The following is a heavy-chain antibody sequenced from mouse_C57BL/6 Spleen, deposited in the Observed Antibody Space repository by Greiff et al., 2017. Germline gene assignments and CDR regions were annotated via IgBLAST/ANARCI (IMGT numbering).Heavy chain of an antibody. CDR3: AKVYYGNYHYFDY. V-gene: IGHV5-17*01. Sequence: EVQGVESGGGLVKPGGSLKLSCAASGFTFSDYGMHWVRQAPEKGLEWVAYISSGSSTIYYADTVKGRFTISRDNAKNTLFLQMTSLRAEDTAMYYCAKVYYGNYHYFDYWGQGTTLTVSS. CDR1: GFTFSDYG. CDR2: ISSGSSTI. D-gene: IGHD2-1*01. J-gene: IGHJ2*01.